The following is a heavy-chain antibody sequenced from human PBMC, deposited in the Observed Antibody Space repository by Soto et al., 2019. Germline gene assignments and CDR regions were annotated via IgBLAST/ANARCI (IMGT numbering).Heavy chain of an antibody. V-gene: IGHV1-3*01. CDR2: INAGNGNT. CDR3: ARELGYGGLQYGMDV. Sequence: ASVKVSCKASGYTFTNYAMHWVRQAPGQRLKWMGWINAGNGNTKYSQKFQGRVTITKDTSTSTAYMELSSLRSEDTAVYYCARELGYGGLQYGMDVWGQGTTVTVSS. J-gene: IGHJ6*02. CDR1: GYTFTNYA. D-gene: IGHD5-18*01.